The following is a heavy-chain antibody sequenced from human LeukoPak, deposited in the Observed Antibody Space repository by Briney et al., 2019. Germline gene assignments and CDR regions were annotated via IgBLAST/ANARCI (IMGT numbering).Heavy chain of an antibody. CDR1: GGSVSSGSYY. CDR3: ARDIYGYSDY. J-gene: IGHJ4*02. CDR2: MYYSGST. D-gene: IGHD5-18*01. V-gene: IGHV4-61*01. Sequence: SETLSLTCTVSGGSVSSGSYYWSWIRQPPGKGLEWIANMYYSGSTNYNPSLKSRVTISVNTPKNQFSLRLSSVTAADTAVYYCARDIYGYSDYWGQGTLVTVSS.